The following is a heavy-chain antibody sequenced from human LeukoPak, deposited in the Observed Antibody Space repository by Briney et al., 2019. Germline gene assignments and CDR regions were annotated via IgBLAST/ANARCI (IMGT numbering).Heavy chain of an antibody. CDR2: ISGSGGST. J-gene: IGHJ4*02. D-gene: IGHD6-19*01. Sequence: PGGSLRLSCAASGFTFSSYSMNWVRQAPGKGLEWVSAISGSGGSTYYADSVKGRFTISRDNSKNTLYLQMNSLRAEDTAVYYCAKDNPGIAVAGTNYWGQGTLVTVSS. CDR3: AKDNPGIAVAGTNY. CDR1: GFTFSSYS. V-gene: IGHV3-23*01.